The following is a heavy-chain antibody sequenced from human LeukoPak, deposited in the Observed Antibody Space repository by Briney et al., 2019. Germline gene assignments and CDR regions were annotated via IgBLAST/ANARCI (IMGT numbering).Heavy chain of an antibody. CDR2: ISSSSSTI. Sequence: GGSLRLSCAXXGXTFSSYSMNWVRQAPGKGLEWVSYISSSSSTIYYADSVKGRFTISRDNAKNSLYLQMNSLRAEDTAVYYCARDLGNYDILTGYYIGLYFDYWGQGTLVTVSS. CDR1: GXTFSSYS. D-gene: IGHD3-9*01. CDR3: ARDLGNYDILTGYYIGLYFDY. J-gene: IGHJ4*02. V-gene: IGHV3-48*01.